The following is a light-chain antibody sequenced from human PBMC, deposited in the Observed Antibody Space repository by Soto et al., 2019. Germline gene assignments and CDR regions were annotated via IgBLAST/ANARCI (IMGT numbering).Light chain of an antibody. Sequence: QSVLIQPPSVSGAPGQTVTISCSGSSSNIGDNAVTWYQQVPGQAPRLLIYYDDLLPSGVSDRFSGSKSGTSASLAISGLQPEDEADYYCAARDDRLNGRVFGGGTQLTVL. CDR3: AARDDRLNGRV. J-gene: IGLJ2*01. CDR2: YDD. V-gene: IGLV1-36*01. CDR1: SSNIGDNA.